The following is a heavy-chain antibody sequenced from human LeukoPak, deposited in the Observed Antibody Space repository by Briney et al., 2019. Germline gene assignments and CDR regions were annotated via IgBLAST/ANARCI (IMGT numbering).Heavy chain of an antibody. J-gene: IGHJ6*02. CDR3: ARDYRYRADTAMVNYYYYGMDV. CDR2: IKQDGSEK. Sequence: GGSLRLSCEASGFTFTNHWMTWVRQTPGKGLEWVANIKQDGSEKNYVDSVKGRFTISRHNSKNTLYLQMNSLRAEDTAVYYCARDYRYRADTAMVNYYYYGMDVWGQGTTVTVSS. D-gene: IGHD5-18*01. CDR1: GFTFTNHW. V-gene: IGHV3-7*05.